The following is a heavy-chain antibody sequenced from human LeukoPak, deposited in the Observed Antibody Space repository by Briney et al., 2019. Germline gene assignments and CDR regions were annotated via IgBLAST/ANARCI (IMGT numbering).Heavy chain of an antibody. V-gene: IGHV3-30*04. D-gene: IGHD3-3*01. CDR2: ISYDGSNK. CDR3: ATDRGWRTSGYYLYYFEY. CDR1: GFTFNSYA. Sequence: PGRSLRLSCAASGFTFNSYAIHWVRQAPGKGLEWVAVISYDGSNKYYADSVKGRFTISRDNSKNTLYLQLSSLRAEDTAVYYCATDRGWRTSGYYLYYFEYWGQGTLVTYSS. J-gene: IGHJ4*02.